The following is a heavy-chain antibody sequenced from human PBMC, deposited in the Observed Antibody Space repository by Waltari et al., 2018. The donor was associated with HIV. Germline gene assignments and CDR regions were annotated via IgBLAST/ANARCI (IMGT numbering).Heavy chain of an antibody. J-gene: IGHJ3*02. Sequence: QVQLQESGPGLVKPSETLSLTCTVSDGSVSSGSHYWSWIRQPPGKGLEWIGYIYYSGRTNYNPSLKSRVTISVDTSKNQFSLKLSSVTAADTAVYYWARKYDSDAFDIWGQGTMVTVSS. CDR2: IYYSGRT. CDR3: ARKYDSDAFDI. CDR1: DGSVSSGSHY. D-gene: IGHD3-16*01. V-gene: IGHV4-61*01.